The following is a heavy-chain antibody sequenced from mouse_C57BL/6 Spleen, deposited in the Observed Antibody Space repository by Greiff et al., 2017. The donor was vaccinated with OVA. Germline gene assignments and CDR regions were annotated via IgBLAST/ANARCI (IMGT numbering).Heavy chain of an antibody. CDR3: ASDYSNYGGYAMDY. V-gene: IGHV3-6*01. Sequence: DVQLQESGPGLVKPSQSLSLTCSVTGYSITSGYYWNWIRQFPGNKLEWMGYISYDGSNNYNPSLKNRISITRDTSKNQFFLKLNSVTTEDTATYYCASDYSNYGGYAMDYWGQGTSVTVSS. D-gene: IGHD2-5*01. CDR2: ISYDGSN. J-gene: IGHJ4*01. CDR1: GYSITSGYY.